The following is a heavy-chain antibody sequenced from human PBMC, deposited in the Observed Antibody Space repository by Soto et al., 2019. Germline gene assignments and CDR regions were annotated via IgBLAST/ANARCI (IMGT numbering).Heavy chain of an antibody. Sequence: ASVKVSGKASEGTFSIYGFSWVRQAPGQGPEWIGGIIPILTTPNYAQKFQGRVTIVADESTTTVYMELSSLKFEDTAVYYCATSVGIAPTGEDGMDVWGQGASVPVSS. D-gene: IGHD2-8*02. V-gene: IGHV1-69*13. CDR3: ATSVGIAPTGEDGMDV. CDR2: IIPILTTP. J-gene: IGHJ6*02. CDR1: EGTFSIYG.